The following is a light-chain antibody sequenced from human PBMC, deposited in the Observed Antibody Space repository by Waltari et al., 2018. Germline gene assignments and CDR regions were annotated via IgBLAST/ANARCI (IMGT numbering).Light chain of an antibody. CDR3: CSYSGSYTWV. CDR1: SSDVGGYHY. CDR2: DVG. J-gene: IGLJ3*02. V-gene: IGLV2-11*01. Sequence: QSALTQPRSVSGSPGQSVTISCTGTSSDVGGYHYVSWYQQHPGKPPKPSIYDVGDRPSGVPDRFSGSKSGNTASLTISGLRAEDEADYSCCSYSGSYTWVFGGGTKLTVL.